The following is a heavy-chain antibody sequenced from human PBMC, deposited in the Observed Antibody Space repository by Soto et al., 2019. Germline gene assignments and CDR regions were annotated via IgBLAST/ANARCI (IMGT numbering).Heavy chain of an antibody. CDR1: GFTFTTYA. CDR3: ARGPISNDHYFDF. CDR2: ISTTGETN. V-gene: IGHV3-48*01. J-gene: IGHJ4*02. D-gene: IGHD2-21*01. Sequence: GGSLRLSCIASGFTFTTYALNWVRPAPGKGLEWISYISTTGETNYYADSVRDRFTISRDNAKNSLFLQMNSLRAEDTALYHCARGPISNDHYFDFWGQGAQVTSPQ.